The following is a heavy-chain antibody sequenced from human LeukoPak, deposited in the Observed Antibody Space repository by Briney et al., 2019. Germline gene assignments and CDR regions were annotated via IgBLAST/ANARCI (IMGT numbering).Heavy chain of an antibody. Sequence: PSETLSLTCAVHGGSFSGYYWSWIRQPPGKGLEWIGEINHSGSTNYNPSLKSRVTISVDTSKNQFSLKLSSVTAADTAVYYCARGDTMMGFDYWGQGTLVTVSS. CDR2: INHSGST. D-gene: IGHD3-22*01. V-gene: IGHV4-34*01. J-gene: IGHJ4*02. CDR3: ARGDTMMGFDY. CDR1: GGSFSGYY.